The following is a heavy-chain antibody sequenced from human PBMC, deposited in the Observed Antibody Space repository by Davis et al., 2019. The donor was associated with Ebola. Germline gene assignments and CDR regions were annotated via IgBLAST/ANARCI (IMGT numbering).Heavy chain of an antibody. CDR1: GFTFSSYA. V-gene: IGHV3-30*04. CDR3: ARAHVKDLGIEEY. J-gene: IGHJ4*02. Sequence: GGSLRLSCAASGFTFSSYAMHWVRQAPGKGLEWVTVISYDGSNKYYADSVKGRFTISRDNSQNTLYLQMNSLRIEDTAVYYCARAHVKDLGIEEYWGQGTLVTVSS. D-gene: IGHD7-27*01. CDR2: ISYDGSNK.